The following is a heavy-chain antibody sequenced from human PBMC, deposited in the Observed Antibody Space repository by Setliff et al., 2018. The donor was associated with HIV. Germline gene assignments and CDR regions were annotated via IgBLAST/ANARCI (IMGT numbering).Heavy chain of an antibody. CDR3: ARYRRPPYYLDY. J-gene: IGHJ4*02. Sequence: PSETLSLTCTFSGDSISSGNYYWSWIRQPAGKGLEWIGRIYSTGSTNYNPSLKSRVTISSDTSKNLFSLKLTTVTAADAAVYYCARYRRPPYYLDYWGQGTLVTVSS. D-gene: IGHD3-16*02. V-gene: IGHV4-61*02. CDR2: IYSTGST. CDR1: GDSISSGNYY.